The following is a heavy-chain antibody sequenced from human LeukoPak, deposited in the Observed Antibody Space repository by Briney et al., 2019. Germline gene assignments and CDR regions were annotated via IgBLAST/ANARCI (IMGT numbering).Heavy chain of an antibody. CDR2: IGSDGSNK. CDR1: GFTFSSYA. CDR3: AKEIYYDSSAFFDY. D-gene: IGHD3-22*01. J-gene: IGHJ4*02. V-gene: IGHV3-30*18. Sequence: GGSLRPSCAASGFTFSSYAMSWVRQAPGKGLEWVAVIGSDGSNKYYADSVKGRFTISRDNSKNTLYLQMNSLRTEDTAVYFCAKEIYYDSSAFFDYWGQGTLVTVSS.